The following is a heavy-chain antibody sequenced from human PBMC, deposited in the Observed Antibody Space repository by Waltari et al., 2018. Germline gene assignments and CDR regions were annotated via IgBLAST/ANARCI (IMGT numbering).Heavy chain of an antibody. Sequence: EVQLVQSGAEVKKPGEALKISCKGSGYSFTSYWIDWWRQMPGQGLEWMVIIYPGYSHTRYSPSFQGQVTISADKSISTAYLQWSSLKASDTAMYYCARQSHDSSGYIRPDFDYWGQGTLVTVSS. CDR3: ARQSHDSSGYIRPDFDY. CDR2: IYPGYSHT. V-gene: IGHV5-51*01. J-gene: IGHJ4*02. CDR1: GYSFTSYW. D-gene: IGHD3-22*01.